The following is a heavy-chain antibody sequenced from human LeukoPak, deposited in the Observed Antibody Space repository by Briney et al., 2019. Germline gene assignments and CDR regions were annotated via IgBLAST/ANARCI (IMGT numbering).Heavy chain of an antibody. Sequence: GGTLRLSRAASGFTFSSYSMNWVRQAPGKGVAGVAFIRYAGSNKYYADSVKGRFTISRDNSKNTLYLQMNSLRAEDTAVYYCAKPPLRYFDWLVEYWGQGTLVTVSS. CDR3: AKPPLRYFDWLVEY. J-gene: IGHJ4*02. CDR1: GFTFSSYS. D-gene: IGHD3-9*01. V-gene: IGHV3-30*02. CDR2: IRYAGSNK.